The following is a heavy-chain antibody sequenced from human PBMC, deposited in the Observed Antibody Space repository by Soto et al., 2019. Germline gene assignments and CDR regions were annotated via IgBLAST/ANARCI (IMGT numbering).Heavy chain of an antibody. CDR3: ATVGYCSSTSCYAGFDP. Sequence: ASVKVSCKASGYTFTSYYMHWVRQAPGQGLEWMGIINPSGGSTSYAQKFQGRVTMTRNTSTSTAYMELSSLRSEDTAVYYCATVGYCSSTSCYAGFDPWGQGTLVTVSS. J-gene: IGHJ5*02. CDR1: GYTFTSYY. D-gene: IGHD2-2*01. CDR2: INPSGGST. V-gene: IGHV1-46*01.